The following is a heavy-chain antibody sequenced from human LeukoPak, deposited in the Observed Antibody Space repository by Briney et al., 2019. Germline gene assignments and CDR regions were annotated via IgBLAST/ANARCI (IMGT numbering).Heavy chain of an antibody. CDR3: ARGSGYSYSFTGRERTKSRLDY. D-gene: IGHD5-18*01. V-gene: IGHV3-30*02. CDR1: GFTFSSYG. J-gene: IGHJ4*02. CDR2: IRYDGSNK. Sequence: GGSLRLSCAASGFTFSSYGMHWVRQAPGKGLEWVAFIRYDGSNKYYADSVKGRFTISRDNSKNTLHLQMNSLRAADTAVYYCARGSGYSYSFTGRERTKSRLDYWGQGTLVTVSS.